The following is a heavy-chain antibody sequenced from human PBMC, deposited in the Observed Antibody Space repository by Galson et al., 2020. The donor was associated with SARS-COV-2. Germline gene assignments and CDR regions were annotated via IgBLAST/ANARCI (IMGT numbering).Heavy chain of an antibody. Sequence: ASVKVSCKASGFTFIAYYIYWVRQAPGQGLERMGWVDPNSGGTNYAQKFQGRVTMTRDTSITTAYMELSSLRFDDTAVYYCARRWDGSGRYGTLDLWGQGTMVIVSS. V-gene: IGHV1-2*02. D-gene: IGHD3-10*01. CDR1: GFTFIAYY. J-gene: IGHJ3*01. CDR3: ARRWDGSGRYGTLDL. CDR2: VDPNSGGT.